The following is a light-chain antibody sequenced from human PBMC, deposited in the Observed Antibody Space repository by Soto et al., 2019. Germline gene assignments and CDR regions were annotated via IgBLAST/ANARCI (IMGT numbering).Light chain of an antibody. CDR3: SSYTSSSTVL. CDR2: GDS. Sequence: QSVLTQPPSVSGAPGQRVTISCTGSSSNIGAGYHVHWYQQLPGAAPKLLIFGDSNRPSGVSNRFSGSKSGNTASLTISGLQAEDEADYYCSSYTSSSTVLFGGGTKVTVL. V-gene: IGLV1-40*01. CDR1: SSNIGAGYH. J-gene: IGLJ2*01.